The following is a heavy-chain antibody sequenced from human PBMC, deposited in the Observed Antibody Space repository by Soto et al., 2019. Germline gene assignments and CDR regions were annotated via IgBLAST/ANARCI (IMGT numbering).Heavy chain of an antibody. J-gene: IGHJ6*02. CDR1: GYSFNSYW. Sequence: GESLKISGKGSGYSFNSYWISWVRQMPGKGLEWMGRIDPSDSYINYNPSFQGHVTISADKSISTAYLQWSSLKASDTAMYYCARTRGQNCSGGNCYFGMDVWGQGTTVTVS. CDR3: ARTRGQNCSGGNCYFGMDV. CDR2: IDPSDSYI. V-gene: IGHV5-10-1*01. D-gene: IGHD2-15*01.